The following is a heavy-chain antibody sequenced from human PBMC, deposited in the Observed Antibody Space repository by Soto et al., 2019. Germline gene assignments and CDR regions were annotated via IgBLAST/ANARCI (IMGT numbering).Heavy chain of an antibody. J-gene: IGHJ5*02. CDR2: IKQDGSEK. CDR1: GFTFSSYW. V-gene: IGHV3-7*01. D-gene: IGHD3-10*01. CDR3: AREWYYGSGSYPAVGWFDP. Sequence: GGSLRLSCAASGFTFSSYWMSWVRQAPGKGLEWVANIKQDGSEKYYVDSVKGRFTISRDNAKNSLYLQMNSLRAEDTAVYYCAREWYYGSGSYPAVGWFDPWGQGTLVTVSS.